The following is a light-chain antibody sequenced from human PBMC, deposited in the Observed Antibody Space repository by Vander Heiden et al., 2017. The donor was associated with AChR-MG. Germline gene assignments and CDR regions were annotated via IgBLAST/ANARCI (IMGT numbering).Light chain of an antibody. CDR2: ATS. Sequence: DIQMTQSPSSLAAPVGDRVTIICRASQSISNYLNWYQQKPGKAPKLLIYATSSLQGGVPSRFGGNGSGADFTLTISSLQPEDFATYYCRQSYNTPPTFGQGTKVEIK. CDR3: RQSYNTPPT. J-gene: IGKJ1*01. CDR1: QSISNY. V-gene: IGKV1-39*01.